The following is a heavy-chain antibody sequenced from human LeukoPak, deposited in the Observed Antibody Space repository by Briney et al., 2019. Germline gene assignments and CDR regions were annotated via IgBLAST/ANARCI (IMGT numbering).Heavy chain of an antibody. CDR2: IYDSGST. CDR3: ARGDTSGYPDF. CDR1: GGSISSSKW. J-gene: IGHJ4*02. D-gene: IGHD3-22*01. V-gene: IGHV4-4*03. Sequence: PETLSLTCAVSGGSISSSKWWGWVRQPPGKGLEWIGEIYDSGSTNYSPSLKGRVTISVDKSKDQFFLKLTSVTAADTAVYYCARGDTSGYPDFWGQGSLVTVSS.